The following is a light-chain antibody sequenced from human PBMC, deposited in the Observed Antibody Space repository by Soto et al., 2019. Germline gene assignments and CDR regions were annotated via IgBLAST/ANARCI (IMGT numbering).Light chain of an antibody. Sequence: DIQMTQSPSSLSASVGDRVTITCRASQTIRTYLNWYQQKPGKGPKLLIYGASSLQSGVPPRFSGSGSGTDFTLTISSLQPEDFSTYFCQQSYSSPLYTFGQGTKLEI. J-gene: IGKJ2*01. CDR2: GAS. CDR1: QTIRTY. CDR3: QQSYSSPLYT. V-gene: IGKV1-39*01.